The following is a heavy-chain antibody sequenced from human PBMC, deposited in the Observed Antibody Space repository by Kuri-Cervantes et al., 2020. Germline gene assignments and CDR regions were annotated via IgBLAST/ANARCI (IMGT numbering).Heavy chain of an antibody. CDR1: GFTFSSYA. CDR2: ISYDGGNK. D-gene: IGHD6-19*01. V-gene: IGHV3-30-3*01. Sequence: LSLTCAASGFTFSSYAMHWVRQAPGKGLEWVAVISYDGGNKYYADSVKGRFTISRDNSKNTLYLQMNSLRAEDTAVYYCAIILTAYSSGWFDYWGQGTLVTVSS. CDR3: AIILTAYSSGWFDY. J-gene: IGHJ4*02.